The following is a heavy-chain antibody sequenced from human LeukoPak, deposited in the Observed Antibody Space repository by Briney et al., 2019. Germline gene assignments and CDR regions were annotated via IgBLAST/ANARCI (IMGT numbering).Heavy chain of an antibody. Sequence: VGSLRLSCAAPGFSFSSYEMNWVRQAPRKGLEWVSYISSIGSTNYYADFVKGRFTITKNNAKKSLYLKMNSLRAEDTAVYYCAREYNWKQEWAFDIWGPGTMVTVSS. V-gene: IGHV3-48*03. D-gene: IGHD1-20*01. J-gene: IGHJ3*02. CDR1: GFSFSSYE. CDR3: AREYNWKQEWAFDI. CDR2: ISSIGSTN.